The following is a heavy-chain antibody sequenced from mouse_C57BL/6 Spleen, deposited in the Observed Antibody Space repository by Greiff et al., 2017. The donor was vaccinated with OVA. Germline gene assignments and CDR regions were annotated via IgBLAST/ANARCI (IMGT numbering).Heavy chain of an antibody. CDR2: ISYSGST. J-gene: IGHJ4*01. Sequence: EVKLVESGPGLAKPSQTLSLTCSVTGYSITSDYWNWIRKFPGNKLEYMGYISYSGSTYYNPSLKSRIPITRDTSKNQYYLQLNSVTTEDTATYYCARHRIFGYYYMDYWGQGTSVTVSS. CDR3: ARHRIFGYYYMDY. CDR1: GYSITSDY. D-gene: IGHD3-1*01. V-gene: IGHV3-8*01.